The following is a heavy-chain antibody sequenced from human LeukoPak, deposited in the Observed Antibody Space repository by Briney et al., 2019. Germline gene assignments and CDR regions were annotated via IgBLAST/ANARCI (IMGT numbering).Heavy chain of an antibody. CDR2: ISPNGGRT. D-gene: IGHD1-14*01. CDR3: AKASTVLKPIDY. Sequence: GGSLRLSCAASGFTFSTDAMTWVRQGPGKGLQGVASISPNGGRTYYADSVKGRFTISRDNSKNTLYLQMYTLRAEDTAVYFCAKASTVLKPIDYWGQGTLVIVSS. CDR1: GFTFSTDA. V-gene: IGHV3-23*01. J-gene: IGHJ4*02.